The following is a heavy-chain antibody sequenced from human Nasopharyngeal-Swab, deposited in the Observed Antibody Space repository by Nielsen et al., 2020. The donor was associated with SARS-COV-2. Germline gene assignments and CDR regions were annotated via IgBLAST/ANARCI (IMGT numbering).Heavy chain of an antibody. J-gene: IGHJ5*02. CDR3: ARAHIVVVPAHNWFDP. Sequence: RQAPGKGLEWIGYIYYSGSTNYNPSLKSRVTISVDTSKNQFSLKLSSVTAADTAVYYCARAHIVVVPAHNWFDPWGQGTQVTVSS. D-gene: IGHD2-2*01. CDR2: IYYSGST. V-gene: IGHV4-59*01.